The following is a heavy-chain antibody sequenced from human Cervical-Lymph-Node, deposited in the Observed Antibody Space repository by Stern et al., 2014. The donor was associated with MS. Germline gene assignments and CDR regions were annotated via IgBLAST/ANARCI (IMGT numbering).Heavy chain of an antibody. Sequence: QVQLVQSGAEVTKPGASVKVSCKASGYNLTTSAINWVRQAPGQGLEWMGWINNYTGGPTYGQDFAGRVVFSLDTSVSTAYLQISTLKAEDTAIYYCTSQGASVFGVSPTRYWGQGTLVTVSS. CDR3: TSQGASVFGVSPTRY. J-gene: IGHJ4*02. CDR1: GYNLTTSA. D-gene: IGHD5/OR15-5a*01. CDR2: INNYTGGP. V-gene: IGHV7-4-1*02.